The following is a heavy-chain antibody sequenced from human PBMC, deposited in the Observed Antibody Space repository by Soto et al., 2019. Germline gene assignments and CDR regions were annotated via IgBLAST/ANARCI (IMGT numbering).Heavy chain of an antibody. Sequence: SETLSLTCTVSGGSFGSSAYYWGWIRRAPGKGLEWIGSINSSGSTFSNPSLKSRVTLSVDTSKNQFSLKLTSVTAADTALYYCSRRATEGFDPWGQGTLVTFSS. V-gene: IGHV4-39*01. CDR2: INSSGST. J-gene: IGHJ5*02. CDR3: SRRATEGFDP. CDR1: GGSFGSSAYY.